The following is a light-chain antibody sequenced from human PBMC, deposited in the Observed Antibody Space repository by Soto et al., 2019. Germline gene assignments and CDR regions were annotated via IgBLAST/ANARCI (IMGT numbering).Light chain of an antibody. CDR3: QSYDSSLSVV. CDR2: GNS. J-gene: IGLJ2*01. V-gene: IGLV1-40*01. CDR1: SSNIGAGYD. Sequence: QSVLTQPPSVSGAPGQRVTISCTGSSSNIGAGYDVHWYQQVPGTAPKLLIYGNSNRPSGVPDRFSGSKSGTSASLAITVLQAEDEADYYCQSYDSSLSVVFGGGTKLTVL.